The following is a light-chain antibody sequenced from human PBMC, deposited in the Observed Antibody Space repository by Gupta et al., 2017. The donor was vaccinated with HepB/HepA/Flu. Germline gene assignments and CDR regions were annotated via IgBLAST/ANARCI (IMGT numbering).Light chain of an antibody. CDR2: LGS. Sequence: DMVMTQSQLSLPVTPGEPASISCRSSQSLLHSNGYNYLDWYLQKPGQSPQLLIYLGSNRASGVPDRFSGSGSGTDFTLKISRVEAEDVGVYYCMQALQTQWTFGQGTKVEIK. J-gene: IGKJ1*01. V-gene: IGKV2-28*01. CDR3: MQALQTQWT. CDR1: QSLLHSNGYNY.